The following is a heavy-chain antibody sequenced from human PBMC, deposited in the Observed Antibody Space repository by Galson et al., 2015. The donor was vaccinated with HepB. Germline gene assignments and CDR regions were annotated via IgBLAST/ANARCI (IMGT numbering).Heavy chain of an antibody. Sequence: TCTVSGTSISRGNWWTWVRHSPGNGLEWIGEVFHTGSTNYNPSLESRVSISVDTSENQFSLTLNSVTAADTAVYYCARDNVAVAANLDYWGQGTQVTVSS. CDR1: GTSISRGNW. J-gene: IGHJ4*02. CDR3: ARDNVAVAANLDY. D-gene: IGHD2-15*01. CDR2: VFHTGST. V-gene: IGHV4-4*02.